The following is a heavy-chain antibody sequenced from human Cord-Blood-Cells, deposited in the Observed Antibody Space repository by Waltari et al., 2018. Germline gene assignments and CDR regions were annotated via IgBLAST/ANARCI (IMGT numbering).Heavy chain of an antibody. D-gene: IGHD4-4*01. CDR3: ARHGKYSNYGGYYFDY. CDR2: IFPGDSDT. V-gene: IGHV5-51*01. Sequence: EVQLVQSGAEVKKPGESLKISCKGSGYSFTSYWIGWVRQMPGKGLEWMGIIFPGDSDTRYSPSFQGQVTISADKSISTAYLQWSSLKASDTAMYYCARHGKYSNYGGYYFDYWGQGTLVTVSS. J-gene: IGHJ4*02. CDR1: GYSFTSYW.